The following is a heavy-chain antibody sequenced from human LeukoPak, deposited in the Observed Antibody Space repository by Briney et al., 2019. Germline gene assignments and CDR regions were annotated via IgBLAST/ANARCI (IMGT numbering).Heavy chain of an antibody. CDR3: ASPLAVAGNF. CDR2: VGISSGNT. CDR1: GFTFSDYS. V-gene: IGHV3-48*04. Sequence: GGSLRLSCAASGFTFSDYSMNWVRQAPGKGLEWISYVGISSGNTKYADSVKGRFTISGDSAKNSVFLQMNNLRSEDTAVYYCASPLAVAGNFWGQGTLVTVSS. D-gene: IGHD6-19*01. J-gene: IGHJ4*02.